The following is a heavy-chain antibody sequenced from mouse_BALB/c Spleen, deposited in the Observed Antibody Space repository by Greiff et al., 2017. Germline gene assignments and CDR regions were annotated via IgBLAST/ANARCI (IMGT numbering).Heavy chain of an antibody. CDR2: INPYNGAT. D-gene: IGHD2-2*01. Sequence: EVQLQQSGPELVKPGASVKISCKASGYSFTGYYMHWVKQSHVKSLEWIGRINPYNGATSYNQNFKDKASLTVDKSSSTAYMELHSLTSEDSAVYYCARSYGYDGGLAYWGQGTLVTVSA. CDR3: ARSYGYDGGLAY. V-gene: IGHV1-31*01. J-gene: IGHJ3*01. CDR1: GYSFTGYY.